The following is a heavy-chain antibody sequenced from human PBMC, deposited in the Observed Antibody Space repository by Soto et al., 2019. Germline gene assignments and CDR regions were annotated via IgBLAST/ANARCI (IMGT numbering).Heavy chain of an antibody. CDR3: ARAPGVTTYYYYYYMDV. CDR2: IGTAGDT. V-gene: IGHV3-13*01. CDR1: GFTFSSYD. J-gene: IGHJ6*03. Sequence: GGSLRLSCAASGFTFSSYDMHWVRQATGKGLEWVSAIGTAGDTYYPGSVKGRFTISRENAKNSLYLQMNSLRAGDTAVYYCARAPGVTTYYYYYYMDVWGKGTTVTVSS. D-gene: IGHD4-4*01.